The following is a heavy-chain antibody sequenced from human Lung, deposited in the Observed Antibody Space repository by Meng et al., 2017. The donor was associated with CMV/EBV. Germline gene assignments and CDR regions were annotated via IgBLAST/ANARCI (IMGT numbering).Heavy chain of an antibody. Sequence: ASVXVSCKASGYTFTDYGISWVRRAPGQGLEWMGWISAYNGDTNYARNLRARVTMTTDTSTTTAYMELRSLRSDDTAVYYCARDLQYCGSTSCYDDCFDPWGQGTLVTVSS. J-gene: IGHJ5*02. CDR3: ARDLQYCGSTSCYDDCFDP. V-gene: IGHV1-18*01. CDR2: ISAYNGDT. D-gene: IGHD2-2*01. CDR1: GYTFTDYG.